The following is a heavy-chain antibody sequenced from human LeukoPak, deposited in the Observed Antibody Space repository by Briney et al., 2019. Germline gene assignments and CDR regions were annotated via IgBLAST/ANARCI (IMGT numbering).Heavy chain of an antibody. V-gene: IGHV1-18*04. CDR2: ISAYNGNT. CDR1: GYTFTSYG. J-gene: IGHJ4*02. CDR3: ARGNSSSWYFPDPFDY. D-gene: IGHD6-13*01. Sequence: ASVPVSCKASGYTFTSYGISWVRQAPGQGLEWMGWISAYNGNTNYAQKLQGRVTMTTDTSTTTAYMELRSLRSDDTAVYYCARGNSSSWYFPDPFDYWGQGTLVTVSS.